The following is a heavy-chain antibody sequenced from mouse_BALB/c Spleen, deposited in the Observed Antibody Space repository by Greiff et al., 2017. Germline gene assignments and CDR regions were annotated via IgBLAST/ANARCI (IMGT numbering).Heavy chain of an antibody. CDR3: DRFYFDY. Sequence: VQLQQSGPEQVKPGPSVKISCKASGYSFTGYYMHWVKQSHGKSLEWIGEINPYNGGTSYNQKFKGKATLTVDTSSSTAYMELHSLTSEDSLVYYCDRFYFDYWGQGTTLTVSS. V-gene: IGHV1S30*01. J-gene: IGHJ2*01. CDR1: GYSFTGYY. CDR2: INPYNGGT. D-gene: IGHD2-14*01.